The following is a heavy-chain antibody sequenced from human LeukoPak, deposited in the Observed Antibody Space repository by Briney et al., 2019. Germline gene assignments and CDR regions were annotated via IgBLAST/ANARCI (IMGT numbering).Heavy chain of an antibody. CDR3: ARPPMVRGVIITGDDVFDI. J-gene: IGHJ3*02. V-gene: IGHV3-23*01. CDR2: ISGSGDST. D-gene: IGHD3-10*01. Sequence: GGSLRLSCAASGFSFSSCAMSWVRQAPGKGLEWVSGISGSGDSTDYADSVKGRFTISRDNSKNTLYLQMNSLKAEDTAVYYCARPPMVRGVIITGDDVFDIWGQGTMVTVSS. CDR1: GFSFSSCA.